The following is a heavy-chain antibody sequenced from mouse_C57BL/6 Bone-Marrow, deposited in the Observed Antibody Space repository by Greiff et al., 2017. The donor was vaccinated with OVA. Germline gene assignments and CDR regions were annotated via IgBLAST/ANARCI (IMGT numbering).Heavy chain of an antibody. CDR3: ARSEPYYYGSSYYAMDY. CDR1: GYTFTDYY. V-gene: IGHV1-76*01. CDR2: IYPGSGNT. D-gene: IGHD1-1*01. J-gene: IGHJ4*01. Sequence: SGAELVRPGASVKLSCKASGYTFTDYYINWVKQRPGQGLEWIARIYPGSGNTYYHEKFKGKATLTAEKSSSTAYMQLSSLTSEDSAVYFCARSEPYYYGSSYYAMDYWGQGTSVTVSS.